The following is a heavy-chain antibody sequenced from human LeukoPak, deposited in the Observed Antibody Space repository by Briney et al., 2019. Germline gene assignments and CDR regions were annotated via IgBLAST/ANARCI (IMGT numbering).Heavy chain of an antibody. CDR1: GGTFSSYA. CDR3: GLGYCTNGVCYSLYYYGMDV. CDR2: IIPIFGTA. Sequence: SVKVSCKASGGTFSSYAISWVRQAPGRGLEWMGGIIPIFGTANYAQKFQGRVTITADESTSTAYMELSSLRSEDTAVYYCGLGYCTNGVCYSLYYYGMDVWGQGTTVTVSS. J-gene: IGHJ6*02. D-gene: IGHD2-8*01. V-gene: IGHV1-69*13.